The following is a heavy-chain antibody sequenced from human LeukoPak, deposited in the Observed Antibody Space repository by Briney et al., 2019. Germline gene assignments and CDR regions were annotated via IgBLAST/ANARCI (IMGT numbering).Heavy chain of an antibody. CDR3: ARDRPFCSGGSCYSTDYYGMDV. CDR1: GESISDYY. V-gene: IGHV4-34*01. D-gene: IGHD2-15*01. CDR2: INHTGST. Sequence: SETLSLTCAVYGESISDYYWSWIRQPPGKGLEWVGEINHTGSTNYNPSLKSRVTISVDTSKNQFSLMLTSVTVADTAVYYCARDRPFCSGGSCYSTDYYGMDVWGQGTTVTVSS. J-gene: IGHJ6*02.